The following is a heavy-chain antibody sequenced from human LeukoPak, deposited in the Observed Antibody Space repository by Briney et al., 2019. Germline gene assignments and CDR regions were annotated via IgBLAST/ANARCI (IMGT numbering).Heavy chain of an antibody. Sequence: PSQTLSLTCTVSGGSISSGGYYWSWIRQHPGKGLEWIGYIYYSGSTYYNPSLESRVTISVDTSKNQFSLKLSSVTAADTAVYYCARAPGTAMPITHFDYWGQGTLVTVSS. CDR1: GGSISSGGYY. V-gene: IGHV4-31*03. CDR3: ARAPGTAMPITHFDY. CDR2: IYYSGST. D-gene: IGHD5-18*01. J-gene: IGHJ4*02.